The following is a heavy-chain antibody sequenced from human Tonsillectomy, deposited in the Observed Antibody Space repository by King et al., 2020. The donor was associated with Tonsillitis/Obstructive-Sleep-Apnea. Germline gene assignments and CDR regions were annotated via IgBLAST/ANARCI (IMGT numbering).Heavy chain of an antibody. D-gene: IGHD3-16*01. CDR1: GGSISSSSYY. CDR2: IYYSGST. CDR3: ARGARSYYYYMDV. J-gene: IGHJ6*03. Sequence: QMQLQESGPGLVKPSETLSLTCTVSGGSISSSSYYWGWIHQPPGKGLEWIGSIYYSGSTYYNPSLKSRVTISVDTSKNQFSLKLSSVTAADTAVYYCARGARSYYYYMDVWGKGTTVTVSS. V-gene: IGHV4-39*01.